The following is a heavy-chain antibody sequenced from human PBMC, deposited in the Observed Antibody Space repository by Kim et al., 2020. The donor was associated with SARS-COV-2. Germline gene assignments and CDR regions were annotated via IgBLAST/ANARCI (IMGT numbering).Heavy chain of an antibody. D-gene: IGHD1-26*01. Sequence: SETLSLTCTVSGGSISSGGYYWSWIRQHPGKGLEWIGYIYYSGSTYYNPSLKSRVTISVDTSKNQFSLKLSSVTAADTAVYYCVRGGGGSTSFDYWGQGTLVTVSS. CDR2: IYYSGST. CDR1: GGSISSGGYY. CDR3: VRGGGGSTSFDY. J-gene: IGHJ4*02. V-gene: IGHV4-31*03.